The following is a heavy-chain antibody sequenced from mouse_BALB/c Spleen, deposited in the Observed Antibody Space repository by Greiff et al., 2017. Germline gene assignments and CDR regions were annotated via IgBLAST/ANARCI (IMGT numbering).Heavy chain of an antibody. Sequence: VMLVESGAELVRPGSSVKISCKASGYAFSSYWMYWVKQRPGQGLEWIGQIYPGDGDTNYNGKFKGKATLTADKSSSTAYMQLSSLTSEDSAVYFCSRRDMINYAMDYWGQGTSVTVSS. CDR2: IYPGDGDT. V-gene: IGHV1-80*01. J-gene: IGHJ4*01. D-gene: IGHD2-4*01. CDR3: SRRDMINYAMDY. CDR1: GYAFSSYW.